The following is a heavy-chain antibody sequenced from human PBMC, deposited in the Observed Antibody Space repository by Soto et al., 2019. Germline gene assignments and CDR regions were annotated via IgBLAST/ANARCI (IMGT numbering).Heavy chain of an antibody. CDR2: IYYSGST. D-gene: IGHD2-2*01. CDR1: GGSISSSSYY. CDR3: ARLGCSSTSCYVAY. Sequence: LSLTCTVSGGSISSSSYYLGWIRQPPGKGLERIGSIYYSGSTYYNPSLKSRVTISVDTSKNQFSLKLSSVTAADTAVYYCARLGCSSTSCYVAYWGQGTLVTVSS. V-gene: IGHV4-39*01. J-gene: IGHJ4*02.